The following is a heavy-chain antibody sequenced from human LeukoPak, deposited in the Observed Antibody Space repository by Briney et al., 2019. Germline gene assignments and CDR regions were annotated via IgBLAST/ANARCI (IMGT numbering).Heavy chain of an antibody. J-gene: IGHJ4*02. CDR1: GGSISSSSYY. D-gene: IGHD3-22*01. CDR3: ARQKYYYDSSGYYYVWFFDY. CDR2: IYYSGST. Sequence: SETLSLTCTVSGGSISSSSYYWGWIRQPPGKGLEWIGSIYYSGSTYYNPSLKSRVTISVDTSKNQFSLKLSSVTAADTAVYYCARQKYYYDSSGYYYVWFFDYWGQGTLVTFSS. V-gene: IGHV4-39*01.